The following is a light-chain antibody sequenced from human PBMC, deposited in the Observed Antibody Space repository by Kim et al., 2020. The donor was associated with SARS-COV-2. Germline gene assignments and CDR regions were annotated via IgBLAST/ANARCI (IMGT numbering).Light chain of an antibody. CDR1: NMGRKS. CDR3: QVWDSSSDHWV. V-gene: IGLV3-21*04. Sequence: APGKRARITCGGNNMGRKSVHWYQQKPGQAPVLVIYYDSDRPSGIPERFSGSNSGNTATLTISRVEAGDEADYYCQVWDSSSDHWVFGGGTQLTVL. CDR2: YDS. J-gene: IGLJ3*02.